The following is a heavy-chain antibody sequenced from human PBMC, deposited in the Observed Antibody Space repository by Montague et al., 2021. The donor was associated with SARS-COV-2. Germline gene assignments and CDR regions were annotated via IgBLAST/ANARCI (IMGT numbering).Heavy chain of an antibody. Sequence: SETLSLTCAVYGGSFSGYYWSWIRQHPGKGLEWIGEINQSGSTNYNPSLKSRVTLSVDTSKKQFSLKLRYLTAADTAVYYCARVGGGYYHDSSAYFDYWGQGTLVTVSS. D-gene: IGHD3-22*01. V-gene: IGHV4-34*01. J-gene: IGHJ4*02. CDR1: GGSFSGYY. CDR2: INQSGST. CDR3: ARVGGGYYHDSSAYFDY.